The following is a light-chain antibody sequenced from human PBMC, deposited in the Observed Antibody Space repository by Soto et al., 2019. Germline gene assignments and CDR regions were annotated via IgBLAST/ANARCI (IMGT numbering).Light chain of an antibody. J-gene: IGLJ2*01. CDR1: SSNIGSNY. Sequence: QSVLTQPPSASGTPGQRVTISCSGSSSNIGSNYVFWYQQLPGTAPKVLMYRNNQWPLGVPDRFSGSKSGTSASLAISGLRSEDEADYYCATWDDSLSGYVVFGGGTKLTVL. V-gene: IGLV1-47*01. CDR2: RNN. CDR3: ATWDDSLSGYVV.